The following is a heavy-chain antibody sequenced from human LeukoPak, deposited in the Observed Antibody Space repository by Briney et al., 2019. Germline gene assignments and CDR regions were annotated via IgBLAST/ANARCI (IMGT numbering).Heavy chain of an antibody. V-gene: IGHV1-46*01. D-gene: IGHD6-19*01. J-gene: IGHJ4*02. CDR2: INPSGGST. Sequence: ASVKVSCKASGYSFTDYYIHWVRQAPGQGLEWMGIINPSGGSTSYAQKFQGRVTMTRDTSTSTVYMELSSLRSEDTAVYYCARDSSSAGSGWYFDYWGQGTLVTVSS. CDR1: GYSFTDYY. CDR3: ARDSSSAGSGWYFDY.